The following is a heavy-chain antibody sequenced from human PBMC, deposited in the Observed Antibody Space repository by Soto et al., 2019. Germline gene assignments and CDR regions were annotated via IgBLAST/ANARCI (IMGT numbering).Heavy chain of an antibody. J-gene: IGHJ4*02. V-gene: IGHV3-23*01. CDR3: ARVAVVTRGIDY. Sequence: PGGSLRLSCAASGFTFSSYALSWVRQAPGKGLEWVSLVSGSGGRTYYADSVKGRFTISRDNSKNTLYLQMNSLRAEDTAVYYCARVAVVTRGIDYWGQGTLVTVSS. CDR1: GFTFSSYA. CDR2: VSGSGGRT. D-gene: IGHD6-19*01.